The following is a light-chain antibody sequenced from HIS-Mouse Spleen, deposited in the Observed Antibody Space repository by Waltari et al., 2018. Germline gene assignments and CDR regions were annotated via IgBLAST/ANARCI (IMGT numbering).Light chain of an antibody. V-gene: IGLV3-25*03. J-gene: IGLJ2*01. Sequence: SYELTQPPSVSVSPGQTARITCPGDALPKQYAYWSQQKPGQAPVLVIYKDSERPPGIPERFSGSSSGTTVTLTISGVQAEDEADYYCQSADSSGTYSVVFGGGTKLTVL. CDR1: ALPKQY. CDR2: KDS. CDR3: QSADSSGTYSVV.